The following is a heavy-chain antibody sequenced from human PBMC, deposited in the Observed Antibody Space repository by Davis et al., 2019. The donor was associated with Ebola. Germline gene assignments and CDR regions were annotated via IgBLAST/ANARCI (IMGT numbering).Heavy chain of an antibody. D-gene: IGHD3-16*01. Sequence: MPSETLSLTCAVSGGSISSSNWWSWVRQPPGKGLEWIGEIYHSGSTNYNPSLKSRVTISVDKSKNQFSLKLSSVTAADTAVYYCSRTRVGGWGHYYYYYGMDVWGQGTTVTVSS. V-gene: IGHV4-4*02. J-gene: IGHJ6*02. CDR2: IYHSGST. CDR3: SRTRVGGWGHYYYYYGMDV. CDR1: GGSISSSNW.